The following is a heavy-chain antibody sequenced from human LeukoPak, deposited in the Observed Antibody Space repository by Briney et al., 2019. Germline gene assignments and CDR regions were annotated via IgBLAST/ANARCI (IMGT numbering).Heavy chain of an antibody. D-gene: IGHD6-13*01. CDR3: ARGPIAAVAFFDY. J-gene: IGHJ4*02. Sequence: ASVKLSCKASGYTFTNYAIHWVRQAPGQRPEWRGWINAGNGDTRYLQRFQGRVTITRDTSASAVYMELSSLRYEDTAMFYCARGPIAAVAFFDYWGQGTLVSVSA. CDR1: GYTFTNYA. V-gene: IGHV1-3*01. CDR2: INAGNGDT.